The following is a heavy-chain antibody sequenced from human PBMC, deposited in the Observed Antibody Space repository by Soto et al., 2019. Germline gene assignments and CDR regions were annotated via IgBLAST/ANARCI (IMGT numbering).Heavy chain of an antibody. D-gene: IGHD2-15*01. J-gene: IGHJ4*02. CDR1: GFTFSTYS. CDR2: ISSSSDSI. CDR3: ARSATALYCSGSD. Sequence: GGSLRLSCAASGFTFSTYSMNWVRQAPGKGLEWVSSISSSSDSIYYADSVKGRFTVSRDNAKNSVYLQMNSLRAEDTAVYYCARSATALYCSGSDWGQGTLVTVSS. V-gene: IGHV3-21*06.